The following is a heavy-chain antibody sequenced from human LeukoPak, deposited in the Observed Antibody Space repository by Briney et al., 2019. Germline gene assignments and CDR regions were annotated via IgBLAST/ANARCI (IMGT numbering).Heavy chain of an antibody. CDR1: GYTFTSSD. CDR2: MNPNSDKT. J-gene: IGHJ4*02. D-gene: IGHD6-13*01. V-gene: IGHV1-8*01. Sequence: GASVKDSCKASGYTFTSSDINWVRQPPGQEREWMGGMNPNSDKTDTARQFQGRVAMTKNISLITAYIVMCSLVYEDTAAYYCSRGRPGLASACSYDFWGEGSLITVCS. CDR3: SRGRPGLASACSYDF.